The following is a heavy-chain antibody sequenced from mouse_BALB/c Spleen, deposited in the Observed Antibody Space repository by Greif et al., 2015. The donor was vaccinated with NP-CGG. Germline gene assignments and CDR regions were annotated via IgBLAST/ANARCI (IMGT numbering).Heavy chain of an antibody. V-gene: IGHV5-9-1*01. CDR1: GFTFSSYA. CDR3: ATGGGGYAIDY. Sequence: EVMLVESGGGLVKPGGSLKLSCAASGFTFSSYAMSWVRQTPEKRLEWVATISSGGSYTYYPDNVKGRFTISRDNAKNTLYMQMSSLRSQDTAMEYWATGGGGYAIDYWGQATSVTVTA. CDR2: ISSGGSYT. J-gene: IGHJ4*01. D-gene: IGHD1-1*02.